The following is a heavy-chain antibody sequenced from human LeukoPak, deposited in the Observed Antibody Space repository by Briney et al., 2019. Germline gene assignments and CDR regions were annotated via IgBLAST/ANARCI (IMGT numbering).Heavy chain of an antibody. CDR1: GGSISSYY. V-gene: IGHV4-4*07. CDR2: IYTSGST. J-gene: IGHJ4*02. CDR3: ASTKYCTNGVCYTSGDFDY. D-gene: IGHD2-8*01. Sequence: KPSETPSLTCTVSGGSISSYYWSWIRQPAGKGLEWIGRIYTSGSTNYNPSLKSRVTMSVDTSKNQFSLKLSSVTAADTAVYYCASTKYCTNGVCYTSGDFDYGGQGPLVTVSS.